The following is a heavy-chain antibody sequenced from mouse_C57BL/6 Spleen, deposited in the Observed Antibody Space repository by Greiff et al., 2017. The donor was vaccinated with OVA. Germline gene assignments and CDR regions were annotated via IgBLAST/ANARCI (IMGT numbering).Heavy chain of an antibody. CDR3: ARDPYDYDNYAMDY. Sequence: EVKLMESGPGLVKPSQSLSLTCSVTGYSITSGYYWNWIRQFPGNKLEWMGYISYDGSNNYNPSLKNRISITRDTSKYQFFLKLNSVTTEDTATYYCARDPYDYDNYAMDYWGQGTSVTVSS. V-gene: IGHV3-6*01. CDR2: ISYDGSN. D-gene: IGHD2-4*01. J-gene: IGHJ4*01. CDR1: GYSITSGYY.